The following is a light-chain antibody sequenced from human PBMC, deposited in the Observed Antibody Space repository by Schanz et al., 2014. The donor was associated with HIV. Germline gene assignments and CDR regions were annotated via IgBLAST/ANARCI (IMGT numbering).Light chain of an antibody. CDR1: QSVSDSY. Sequence: EFVLTQSPGTLSLSPGDRATLSCRASQSVSDSYLAWYQQKPGQAPRLLIYGASTRVTGIPARFSGSGSGTEFTLTISSLQSEDFAVYYCQQYGSFFSFGGGTKVEIK. V-gene: IGKV3-20*01. CDR3: QQYGSFFS. CDR2: GAS. J-gene: IGKJ4*01.